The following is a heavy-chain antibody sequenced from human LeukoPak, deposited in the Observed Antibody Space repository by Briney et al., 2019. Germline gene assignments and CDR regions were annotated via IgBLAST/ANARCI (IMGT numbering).Heavy chain of an antibody. CDR3: ASGGSGSYSGTSEGFDY. Sequence: SETLSLTCTVSGGSISSYYWSWIRQPPGKGLEWIGYIYYSGSTNYNPSLKSRVTISVDTSKNQFSLKLSSVTAADTAVYYCASGGSGSYSGTSEGFDYWGQGTLVTVSS. CDR1: GGSISSYY. CDR2: IYYSGST. J-gene: IGHJ4*02. D-gene: IGHD3-10*01. V-gene: IGHV4-59*01.